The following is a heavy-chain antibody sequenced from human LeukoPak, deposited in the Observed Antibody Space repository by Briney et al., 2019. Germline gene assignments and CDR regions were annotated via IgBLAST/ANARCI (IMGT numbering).Heavy chain of an antibody. Sequence: SGFTFSSXXXXXXRXXXGXGXXXXXXXXYDGSNKYYADSVKGRFTISRDNSKNTLYLQMNSLRAEDTAVYYCARDRVYYYDSSGSPGYWGQGTLVTVSS. J-gene: IGHJ4*02. V-gene: IGHV3-30-3*01. CDR2: XXYDGSNK. CDR3: ARDRVYYYDSSGSPGY. CDR1: GFTFSSXX. D-gene: IGHD3-22*01.